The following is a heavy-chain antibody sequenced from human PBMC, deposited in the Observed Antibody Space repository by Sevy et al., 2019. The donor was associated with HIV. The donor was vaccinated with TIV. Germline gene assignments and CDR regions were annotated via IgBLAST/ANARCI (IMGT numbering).Heavy chain of an antibody. CDR1: GYTFTNYH. CDR2: ITPNNGNT. J-gene: IGHJ1*01. Sequence: ASVKVSCKASGYTFTNYHITWVRQAPGQWLEWMGWITPNNGNTNYARRLQGRVTMTTDTSTATAYMELRNLRSDDTAVYFCARAPSGSQGPGQYFHHWGQGTLVTVSS. D-gene: IGHD1-26*01. V-gene: IGHV1-18*01. CDR3: ARAPSGSQGPGQYFHH.